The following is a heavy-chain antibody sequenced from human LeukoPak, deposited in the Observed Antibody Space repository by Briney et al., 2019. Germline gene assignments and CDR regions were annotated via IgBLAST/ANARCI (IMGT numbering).Heavy chain of an antibody. CDR1: GSSISSYY. CDR3: ARGEQLIDY. V-gene: IGHV4-59*08. Sequence: SETLSLTCTVSGSSISSYYWSWIRQPPGKGLEWIGYIYYSGSTNYNPSLKSRVTISVDTSKNQFSLKLSSVTAADTAVYYCARGEQLIDYWGQGTLVTVSS. D-gene: IGHD6-13*01. J-gene: IGHJ4*02. CDR2: IYYSGST.